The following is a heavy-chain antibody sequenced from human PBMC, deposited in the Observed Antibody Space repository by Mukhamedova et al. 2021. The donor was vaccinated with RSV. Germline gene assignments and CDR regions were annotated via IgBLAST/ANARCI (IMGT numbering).Heavy chain of an antibody. V-gene: IGHV3-23*01. D-gene: IGHD3-10*01. CDR2: ISGSGGST. Sequence: GKGLEWVSAISGSGGSTYYADSVKGRFTISRDNSKNTLYLQMNSLRAEDTAVYYCAKDRIWFGELFDAFDILGQGTMVTVSS. J-gene: IGHJ3*02. CDR3: AKDRIWFGELFDAFDI.